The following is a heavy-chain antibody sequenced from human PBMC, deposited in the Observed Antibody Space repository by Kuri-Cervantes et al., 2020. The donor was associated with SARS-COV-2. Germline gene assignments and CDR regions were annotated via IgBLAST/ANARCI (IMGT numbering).Heavy chain of an antibody. V-gene: IGHV3-33*01. CDR3: ATLFDSSGFMFDY. CDR2: IWYDGSNK. Sequence: GESLKISCAASGFTFSSYGMHWVRQAPGKGLEWVAVIWYDGSNKYYADSVKGRFTISRDNSKNTLYLQMNSLRAEDTAVYYCATLFDSSGFMFDYWGQGTLVTVSS. D-gene: IGHD3-22*01. CDR1: GFTFSSYG. J-gene: IGHJ4*02.